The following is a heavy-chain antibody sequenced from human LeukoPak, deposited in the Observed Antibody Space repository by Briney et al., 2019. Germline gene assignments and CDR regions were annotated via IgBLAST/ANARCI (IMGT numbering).Heavy chain of an antibody. V-gene: IGHV4-34*01. J-gene: IGHJ4*02. CDR2: INHSGST. Sequence: PSETLSLTCAVYGGSFSGYYWSWIRQPPGKGLEWIGEINHSGSTNYNPSLKSRVTISVDTSKNQFSLKLSSVTAADTAVYYCARGTHSYGRPIDYWGQGTLVNVSS. CDR1: GGSFSGYY. D-gene: IGHD5-18*01. CDR3: ARGTHSYGRPIDY.